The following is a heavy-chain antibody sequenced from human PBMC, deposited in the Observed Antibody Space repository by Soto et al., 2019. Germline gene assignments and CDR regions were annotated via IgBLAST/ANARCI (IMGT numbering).Heavy chain of an antibody. D-gene: IGHD2-2*01. CDR1: GGSFSGYY. Sequence: QVQLQQWGAGLLKPSETLSLTCAVYGGSFSGYYWSWIRQPPGKGLEWIGEINHSGSTNYNPSLKSRVTISVDTSKNQFSLKLRSVTAAATAVYYCARGRTAYLRSAYFDYWGQGTLVTVSS. V-gene: IGHV4-34*01. CDR3: ARGRTAYLRSAYFDY. J-gene: IGHJ4*02. CDR2: INHSGST.